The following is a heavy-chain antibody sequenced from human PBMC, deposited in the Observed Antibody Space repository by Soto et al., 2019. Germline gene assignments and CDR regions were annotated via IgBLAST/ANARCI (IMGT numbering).Heavy chain of an antibody. CDR3: ARHGAGTYYYYYMDV. CDR2: IYPGDSDT. Sequence: GESLKISCKGSGYSFTSYWIGWVRQMPGKGLEWMGIIYPGDSDTRYSPSFQGQVTISADKSISTAYLQWSSLKASDTAMYYCARHGAGTYYYYYMDVWGQGTTVTVSS. J-gene: IGHJ6*02. CDR1: GYSFTSYW. D-gene: IGHD6-13*01. V-gene: IGHV5-51*01.